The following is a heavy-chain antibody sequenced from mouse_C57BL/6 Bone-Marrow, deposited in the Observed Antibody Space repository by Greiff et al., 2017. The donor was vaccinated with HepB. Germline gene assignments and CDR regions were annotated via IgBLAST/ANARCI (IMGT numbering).Heavy chain of an antibody. V-gene: IGHV1-64*01. CDR2: IHPNSGST. D-gene: IGHD1-1*01. CDR1: GYTFTSYW. Sequence: QVQLQQPGAELVKPGASVKLSCKASGYTFTSYWMHWVKQRPGQGLEWIGMIHPNSGSTNYNEKFKSKATLTVDKSSSTAYMQLSSLTSEDSAVYYCVRRGIYYGSSQAWFAYWGQGTLVTVSA. J-gene: IGHJ3*01. CDR3: VRRGIYYGSSQAWFAY.